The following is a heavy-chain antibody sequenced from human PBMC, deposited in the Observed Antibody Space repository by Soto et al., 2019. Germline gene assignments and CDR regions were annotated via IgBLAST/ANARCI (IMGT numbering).Heavy chain of an antibody. CDR3: ARVGDIVVVPALYYYYYMDV. CDR2: ISAYNGNT. V-gene: IGHV1-18*01. J-gene: IGHJ6*03. CDR1: GYTFTSYG. Sequence: QVQLVQSGAEVKKPGASVKVSCKASGYTFTSYGISWVRQAPGQGLEWMGWISAYNGNTNYAQKLQGRVTMTTDTSTSTADMELRSLRSDDTAVYYCARVGDIVVVPALYYYYYMDVWGKGTTVTVSS. D-gene: IGHD2-2*01.